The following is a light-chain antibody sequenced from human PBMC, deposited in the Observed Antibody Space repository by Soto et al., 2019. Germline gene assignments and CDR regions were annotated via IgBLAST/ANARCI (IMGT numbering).Light chain of an antibody. CDR3: SYYGGNHNLI. Sequence: QSVLTQPPSASGSPGQSVTISCTGTSSDVGGYNDVSWYQQHPGKAPKLMIFEVNKRPSGVPDRFSGCKSGNTASLTVSGLQADDEADYYCSYYGGNHNLIFGGGTKLTVL. V-gene: IGLV2-8*01. J-gene: IGLJ2*01. CDR2: EVN. CDR1: SSDVGGYND.